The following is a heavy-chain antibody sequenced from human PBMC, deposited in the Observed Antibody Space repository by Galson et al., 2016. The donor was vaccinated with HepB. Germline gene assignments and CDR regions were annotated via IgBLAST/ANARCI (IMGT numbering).Heavy chain of an antibody. V-gene: IGHV1-46*01. Sequence: SVKVSCKASGYTFISYYIHWVRQAPGQGLEWIGIINPSGGSTTYAQKFQGRVTMTRDRSTSTVYMEDSSLRSEDTAFYYCARVGYYDFTNGYDTEPYYFDYWGQGTLVTVSS. CDR1: GYTFISYY. CDR2: INPSGGST. J-gene: IGHJ4*02. CDR3: ARVGYYDFTNGYDTEPYYFDY. D-gene: IGHD3-3*01.